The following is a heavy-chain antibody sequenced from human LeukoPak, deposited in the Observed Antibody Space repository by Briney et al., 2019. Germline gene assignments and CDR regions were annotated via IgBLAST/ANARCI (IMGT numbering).Heavy chain of an antibody. J-gene: IGHJ4*02. CDR2: IKQDGSEK. D-gene: IGHD3-16*01. CDR1: GFTFSSYW. Sequence: GGSLRLSCAASGFTFSSYWMSWVRQAPGKGLEWVANIKQDGSEKYYVDSVKGRFTISRDNAKNSLYLQMNSLRADDTAVYYCARDFTFGGVALDYWGQGTLVTVSS. CDR3: ARDFTFGGVALDY. V-gene: IGHV3-7*01.